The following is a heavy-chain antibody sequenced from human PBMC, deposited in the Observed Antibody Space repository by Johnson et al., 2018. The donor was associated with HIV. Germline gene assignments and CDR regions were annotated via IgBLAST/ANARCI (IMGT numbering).Heavy chain of an antibody. D-gene: IGHD3-22*01. Sequence: QVQLVESGGGLVQPGGSLRLSCAASGFTFSSYAMHWVRQAPGKGLEWVAVVWSDGNNRYYADSVKGRFTISRDNPKNTLYLQMSSLRAEDTALYYCARGGRYYDPWAFDIWGQGTMVTVSS. V-gene: IGHV3-33*08. J-gene: IGHJ3*02. CDR1: GFTFSSYA. CDR2: VWSDGNNR. CDR3: ARGGRYYDPWAFDI.